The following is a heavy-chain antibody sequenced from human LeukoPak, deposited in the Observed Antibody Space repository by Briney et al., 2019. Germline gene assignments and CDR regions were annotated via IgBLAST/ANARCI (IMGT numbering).Heavy chain of an antibody. Sequence: PGGSLRLSCAASGFTFSSYEMNWVRQAPGKGLEWVSYISSSGSTIYYADSVKGRFTISRDNAKNSLYLQMNSLRAEDTAVYCGARVGGMGGGAFDIWGQGTMVTVSS. CDR3: ARVGGMGGGAFDI. CDR1: GFTFSSYE. J-gene: IGHJ3*02. CDR2: ISSSGSTI. D-gene: IGHD3-10*01. V-gene: IGHV3-48*03.